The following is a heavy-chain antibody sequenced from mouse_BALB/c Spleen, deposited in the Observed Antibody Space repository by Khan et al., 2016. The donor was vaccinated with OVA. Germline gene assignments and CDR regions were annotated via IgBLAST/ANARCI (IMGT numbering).Heavy chain of an antibody. D-gene: IGHD1-1*01. Sequence: EVELVESGGDFVRPGGSLKLSCAASGFTFSTYGMSWVRQTPDKRLEWVATINTGGAYTYSPDSVKGQFTISRDNAKNTLYLQLSSLKSEDTAIYYCARLAYYYNSEGFAYWGQGTLVTVSA. CDR3: ARLAYYYNSEGFAY. CDR2: INTGGAYT. J-gene: IGHJ3*01. CDR1: GFTFSTYG. V-gene: IGHV5-6*01.